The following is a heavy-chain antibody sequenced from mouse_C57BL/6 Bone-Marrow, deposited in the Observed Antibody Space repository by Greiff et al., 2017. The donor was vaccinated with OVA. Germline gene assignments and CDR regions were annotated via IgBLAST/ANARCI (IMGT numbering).Heavy chain of an antibody. CDR3: ASVFRLFDY. CDR1: GFTFSSYG. Sequence: EVMLVESGGDLVKPGGSLKLSCAASGFTFSSYGMSWVRQTPDKRLEWVATISSGGSYTYYPDSVKGRFTISRDNAKNTLYLQMSSLKSENTAMYYCASVFRLFDYWGQGTTLTVSS. V-gene: IGHV5-6*01. CDR2: ISSGGSYT. D-gene: IGHD3-2*02. J-gene: IGHJ2*01.